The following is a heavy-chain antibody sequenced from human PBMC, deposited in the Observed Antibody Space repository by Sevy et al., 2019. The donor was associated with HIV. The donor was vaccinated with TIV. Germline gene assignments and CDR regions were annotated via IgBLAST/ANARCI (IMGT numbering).Heavy chain of an antibody. Sequence: SETLSLTCIXXXASISNTAYYWGWIRQSPGKGLEWIASIRLGGYTFYNPSLKSRVTISADTSKNQFSLKLTSVSAADTSXYYCVXXXLTXTNGXHYFXYXGQGTVVTVSS. D-gene: IGHD2-8*01. CDR3: VXXXLTXTNGXHYFXY. CDR1: XASISNTAYY. V-gene: IGHV4-39*01. J-gene: IGHJ4*02. CDR2: IRLGGYT.